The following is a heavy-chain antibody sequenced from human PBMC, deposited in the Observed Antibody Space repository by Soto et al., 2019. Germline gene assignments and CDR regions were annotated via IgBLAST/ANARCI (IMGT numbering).Heavy chain of an antibody. CDR1: GFTISSYW. CDR2: ITQDGSEK. J-gene: IGHJ6*02. V-gene: IGHV3-7*05. Sequence: EMQLVESGGGLVQPGGSLRLSCAASGFTISSYWMNWVRQAPGKGLEWVAHITQDGSEKYYADSVKGRFTISRDNAKNSLYMQMNSLRAEDTAVYYCDVAVQGGPGMEVWGQGTTVTVS. D-gene: IGHD3-10*01. CDR3: DVAVQGGPGMEV.